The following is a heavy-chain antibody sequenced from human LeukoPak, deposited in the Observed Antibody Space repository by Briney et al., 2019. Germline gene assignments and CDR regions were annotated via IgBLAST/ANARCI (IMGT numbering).Heavy chain of an antibody. J-gene: IGHJ4*02. Sequence: GGSLRLSCAASGFTFSSYGMHWVRQAPGKGLEWVAVISYDGSNKYYADSVKGRFTISRDNSKNTLYLQMNSLRAEDTAVYYCARFKTSEYFDYWGQGTLVTVSS. CDR2: ISYDGSNK. CDR3: ARFKTSEYFDY. V-gene: IGHV3-30*03. CDR1: GFTFSSYG.